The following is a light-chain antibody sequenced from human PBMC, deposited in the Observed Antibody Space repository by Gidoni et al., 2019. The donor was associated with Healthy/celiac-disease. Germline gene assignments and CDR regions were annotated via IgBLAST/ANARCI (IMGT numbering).Light chain of an antibody. CDR3: QQYNNWPPYT. Sequence: EILLTQSPPPLSVSPGERATLSCRASQSVSSNLAWYQQKPGQAPRPLIYGASTRATGIPARFSGSGSGTEFTLTISSLQSEECAVYYCQQYNNWPPYTFGQGTKLEIK. CDR1: QSVSSN. V-gene: IGKV3-15*01. J-gene: IGKJ2*01. CDR2: GAS.